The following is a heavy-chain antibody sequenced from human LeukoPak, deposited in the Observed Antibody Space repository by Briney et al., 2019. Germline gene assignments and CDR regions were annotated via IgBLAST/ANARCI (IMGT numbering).Heavy chain of an antibody. Sequence: GGSLRLSCAASGFTFSSYSMNWVRQAPGKGLEWVSYISSSSSTIYYADSVKGRFTISRDNAKNSLYLQMNSLRAEDTAVYYCARDTVEWSIPLPPYYYYYYMDVWGKGTTVTVS. D-gene: IGHD4-23*01. CDR2: ISSSSSTI. CDR1: GFTFSSYS. V-gene: IGHV3-48*04. CDR3: ARDTVEWSIPLPPYYYYYYMDV. J-gene: IGHJ6*03.